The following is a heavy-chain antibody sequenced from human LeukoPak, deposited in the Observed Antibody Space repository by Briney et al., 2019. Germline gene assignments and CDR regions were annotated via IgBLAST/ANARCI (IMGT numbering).Heavy chain of an antibody. D-gene: IGHD3-10*01. Sequence: SETLSLTCTVSGGSISSYYWSWIRQPPGKGLEWIGYIYYSGSTNYNPSLKSRVTISVDTSKNQFSLKLSSVTAADTAVYYCAREFSFWFGGDAPRGPTNWFDPWGQGTLVTVSS. J-gene: IGHJ5*02. CDR1: GGSISSYY. CDR2: IYYSGST. V-gene: IGHV4-59*01. CDR3: AREFSFWFGGDAPRGPTNWFDP.